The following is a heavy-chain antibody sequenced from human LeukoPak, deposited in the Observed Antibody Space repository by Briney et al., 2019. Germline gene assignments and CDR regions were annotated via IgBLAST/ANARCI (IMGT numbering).Heavy chain of an antibody. CDR3: ASYSSSSD. CDR2: ISSSSSYI. J-gene: IGHJ4*02. V-gene: IGHV3-21*01. D-gene: IGHD6-6*01. CDR1: GFTFSSYS. Sequence: GGSLRLSSAASGFTFSSYSMNWVHQAPGKGLEWVSSISSSSSYIYYADSVKGRFTISRDNAKNSLYLQMNSLRAEDTAVYYCASYSSSSDWGQGTLVTVSS.